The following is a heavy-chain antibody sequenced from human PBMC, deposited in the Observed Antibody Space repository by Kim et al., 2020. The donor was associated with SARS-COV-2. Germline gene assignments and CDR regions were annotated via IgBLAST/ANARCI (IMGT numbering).Heavy chain of an antibody. Sequence: ASVKVSCKASGYSFTDYDINWVRQAPGQGLQWLGWMNPNSGNTGYGPDFAGRVSMTRDTSLTTAYLFLTNLRSDDSAVYFCARGHAAVGTAQRLPFWGQGTLVTVSS. D-gene: IGHD2-21*02. CDR1: GYSFTDYD. CDR2: MNPNSGNT. CDR3: ARGHAAVGTAQRLPF. V-gene: IGHV1-8*01. J-gene: IGHJ1*01.